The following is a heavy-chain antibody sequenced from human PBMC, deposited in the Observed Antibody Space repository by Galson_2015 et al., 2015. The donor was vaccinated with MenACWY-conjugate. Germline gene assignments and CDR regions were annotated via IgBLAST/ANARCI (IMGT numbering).Heavy chain of an antibody. CDR1: GFTFSSYS. CDR2: ISSSSSYI. J-gene: IGHJ4*02. CDR3: ASYCSSTSCFETGYSSGWFYYFDY. V-gene: IGHV3-21*01. D-gene: IGHD2-2*01. Sequence: SLRLSCAASGFTFSSYSMNWVRQAPGKGLEWVSSISSSSSYIYYADSVKGRFTISRDNAKNSLYLQMNSLRAEDTAVYYCASYCSSTSCFETGYSSGWFYYFDYWGQGTLVTVSS.